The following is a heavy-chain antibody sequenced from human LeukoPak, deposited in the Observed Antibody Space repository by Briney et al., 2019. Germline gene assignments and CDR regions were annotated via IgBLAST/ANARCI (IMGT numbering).Heavy chain of an antibody. Sequence: SETLSLTCTVSGGSISDYFWSWIRQPAGEGLEWIGRFENGRFFTGGNSYYNPSLNSRVTMSIDTPKNQFSLRLSSVTAADTAIYYCARDEKRDDGHAYAPRFDSWGQGALVTVSS. CDR1: GGSISDYF. J-gene: IGHJ4*02. V-gene: IGHV4-4*07. D-gene: IGHD3-16*01. CDR3: ARDEKRDDGHAYAPRFDS. CDR2: FFTGGNS.